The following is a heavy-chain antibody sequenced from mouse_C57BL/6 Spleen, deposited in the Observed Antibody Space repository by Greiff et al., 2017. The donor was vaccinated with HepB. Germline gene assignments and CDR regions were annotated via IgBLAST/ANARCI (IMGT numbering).Heavy chain of an antibody. CDR1: GYTFTSYW. J-gene: IGHJ3*01. CDR3: AKISGYSSGFAY. V-gene: IGHV1-55*01. CDR2: IYPGSGST. D-gene: IGHD3-2*02. Sequence: QVQLQQPGAELVKPGASVKMSCKASGYTFTSYWITWVKQRPGQGLEWIGDIYPGSGSTNYNEKFKSKATLTVDTSSSTAYMQLSSLTSEDSAVYYCAKISGYSSGFAYWGQGTLVTVSA.